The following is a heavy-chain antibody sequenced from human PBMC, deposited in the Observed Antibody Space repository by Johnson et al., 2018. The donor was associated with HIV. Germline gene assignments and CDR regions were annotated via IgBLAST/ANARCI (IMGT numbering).Heavy chain of an antibody. D-gene: IGHD2-21*02. CDR2: IWYDGSNK. Sequence: VQLVESGGGLVQPGRSLRLSCAASGFTFSSYGMHWVRQAPGKGLEWVAVIWYDGSNKYYADSVKGRFTISRDNSKNTLYLQMNSLRAEDTAVYYCTRGGWKVVTSIFAFDIWGQGTMVAVSS. CDR1: GFTFSSYG. J-gene: IGHJ3*02. V-gene: IGHV3-33*01. CDR3: TRGGWKVVTSIFAFDI.